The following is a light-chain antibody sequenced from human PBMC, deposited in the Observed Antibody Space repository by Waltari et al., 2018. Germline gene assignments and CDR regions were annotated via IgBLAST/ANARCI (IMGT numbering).Light chain of an antibody. CDR2: KAS. CDR3: QQYNNYSV. Sequence: DIQMTQSPSTLSASVGDIVTITCRASQSISTWLAWYQQKPGKAPKLLIYKASTLESGVPSRFSGSGSGTEFTLTISSLQPDDFATYYCQQYNNYSVFGQGTKVEIK. CDR1: QSISTW. V-gene: IGKV1-5*03. J-gene: IGKJ1*01.